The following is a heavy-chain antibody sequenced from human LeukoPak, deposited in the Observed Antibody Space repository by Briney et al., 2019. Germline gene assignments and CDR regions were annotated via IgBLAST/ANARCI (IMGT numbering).Heavy chain of an antibody. J-gene: IGHJ4*02. CDR1: GFTFSSYG. D-gene: IGHD2-21*01. Sequence: GGSLRLSCAASGFTFSSYGMHWVRQAPGKGLEWVAVIWYDGSNKYYADSVKGRFTISRDNSKNTLYLQMSSLRAEDTAVYYCARDIASRRLDYWGQGTLVTVSS. V-gene: IGHV3-33*01. CDR3: ARDIASRRLDY. CDR2: IWYDGSNK.